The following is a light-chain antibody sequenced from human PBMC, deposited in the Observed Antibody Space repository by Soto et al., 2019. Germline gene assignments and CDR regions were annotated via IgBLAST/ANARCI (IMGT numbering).Light chain of an antibody. V-gene: IGKV1-5*03. CDR3: QHYNSYSEA. CDR2: KAS. CDR1: QTISSW. J-gene: IGKJ1*01. Sequence: DLQMTQSPSTLSGSVGDRVTITCRASQTISSWLAWYQQKQGKAPKLLIYKASTLKSGVPSRFSGSGSGTELTITISSLQPDDFETYDCQHYNSYSEAFGQGTKVDNK.